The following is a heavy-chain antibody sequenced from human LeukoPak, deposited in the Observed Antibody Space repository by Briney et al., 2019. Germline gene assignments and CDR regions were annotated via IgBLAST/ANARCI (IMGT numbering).Heavy chain of an antibody. D-gene: IGHD6-6*01. CDR2: ISSSSSYI. V-gene: IGHV3-21*01. J-gene: IGHJ4*02. CDR1: GLPFSSYS. Sequence: GGSLRLSGAASGLPFSSYSMNWVGQAPGKGLEWVSSISSSSSYIYYADSVKGRFTISRDNAKNSLYLQMNSLRAEDTAVYYCATNPSGSRGYWGQGTLVTVSS. CDR3: ATNPSGSRGY.